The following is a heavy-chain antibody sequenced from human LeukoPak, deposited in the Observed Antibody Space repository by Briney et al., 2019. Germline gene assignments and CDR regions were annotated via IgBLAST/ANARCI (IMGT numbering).Heavy chain of an antibody. Sequence: PSETLSLTCTVSGGSISSSSYYWGWIRQPPGKGLEWIGSIYYSGSTYYNPSLKSRVTISVDTSKNQFSLKLSSVTAADTAVYYCARQHYDILTGYYGDFDYWGQGTLVTVSS. CDR1: GGSISSSSYY. D-gene: IGHD3-9*01. J-gene: IGHJ4*02. CDR2: IYYSGST. V-gene: IGHV4-39*01. CDR3: ARQHYDILTGYYGDFDY.